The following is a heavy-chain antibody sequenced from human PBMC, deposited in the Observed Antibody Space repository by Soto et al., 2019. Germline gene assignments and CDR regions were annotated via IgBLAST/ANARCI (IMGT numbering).Heavy chain of an antibody. Sequence: QVQLVESGGGVVQPGRSLKLSCEASGFTFRHSGMHWVRQTPGKGLEWVALVSHDGTDQYYADSVKGRFTISRDNFKNTLYLKMNSLRSEDTAFYYCARTIHGDSTGAFDYWGLGTLVTVSS. CDR2: VSHDGTDQ. D-gene: IGHD2-21*02. CDR1: GFTFRHSG. V-gene: IGHV3-30*03. CDR3: ARTIHGDSTGAFDY. J-gene: IGHJ4*02.